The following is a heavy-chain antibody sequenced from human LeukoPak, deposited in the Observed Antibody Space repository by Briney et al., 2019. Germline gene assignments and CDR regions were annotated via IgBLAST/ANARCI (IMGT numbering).Heavy chain of an antibody. Sequence: SETLSLTCTVSGGSIRSHHWTWVRQSAWKGLEWIGRVDTSGSTHYNPSLKGRATMSLDTSKYQFSLRLTSVTVADTAVYYCARGLGGASYYMDVWGKGTTVTVSS. CDR1: GGSIRSHH. J-gene: IGHJ6*03. CDR2: VDTSGST. V-gene: IGHV4-4*07. CDR3: ARGLGGASYYMDV. D-gene: IGHD3-16*01.